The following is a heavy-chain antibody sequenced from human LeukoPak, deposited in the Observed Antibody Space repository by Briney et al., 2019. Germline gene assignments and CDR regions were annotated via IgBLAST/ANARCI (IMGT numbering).Heavy chain of an antibody. D-gene: IGHD2-15*01. CDR2: IYPGDSDT. V-gene: IGHV5-51*01. CDR3: ARRRSCSGGSCYEDFDY. CDR1: GYSFTSYW. J-gene: IGHJ4*02. Sequence: GESLKISCKGSGYSFTSYWVGWVRQMPGKRLEWMGIIYPGDSDTRYSPSFRGQVTISADKSISTACLQWSSLKASDTAMYYCARRRSCSGGSCYEDFDYWGQGTLVTVSS.